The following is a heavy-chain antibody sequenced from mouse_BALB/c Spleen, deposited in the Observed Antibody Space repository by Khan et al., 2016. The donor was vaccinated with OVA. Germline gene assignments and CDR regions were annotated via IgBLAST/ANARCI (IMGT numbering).Heavy chain of an antibody. Sequence: QVQLQQSGPELVRPGVSVKISCKGSGYTFTDYAMYWVKQSHTKSLEWIGLISTYSGNTNYNQKFKGKATMTVDKSSRTAYMELARLTSEDSAIYYCARPAYDGYYDYWGQGTTLTVSS. CDR2: ISTYSGNT. J-gene: IGHJ2*01. CDR1: GYTFTDYA. D-gene: IGHD2-3*01. V-gene: IGHV1S137*01. CDR3: ARPAYDGYYDY.